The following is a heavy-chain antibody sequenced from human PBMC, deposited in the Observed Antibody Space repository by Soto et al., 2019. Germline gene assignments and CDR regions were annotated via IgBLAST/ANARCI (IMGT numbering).Heavy chain of an antibody. Sequence: QVQLVQSGVEVKKPGASVKVSCKASGYTFISHGISLVRQAPGQGLECMGWISGKNGNTNYAQKLQGRVTLTTDTSTSTAYMELRSLRSDDTAVYYCARVSSYIVVVPDYGMDVWGQGTKVTVSS. CDR1: GYTFISHG. CDR3: ARVSSYIVVVPDYGMDV. J-gene: IGHJ6*02. D-gene: IGHD2-2*01. V-gene: IGHV1-18*04. CDR2: ISGKNGNT.